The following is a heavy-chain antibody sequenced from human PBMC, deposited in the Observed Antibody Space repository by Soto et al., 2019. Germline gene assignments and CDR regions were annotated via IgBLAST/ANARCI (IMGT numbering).Heavy chain of an antibody. D-gene: IGHD3-22*01. J-gene: IGHJ6*02. CDR3: CTISHYSDTSGYYYYYGMDV. V-gene: IGHV3-15*01. CDR2: IKSKNDGGTT. CDR1: GLTFSNAW. Sequence: EVQLVESGGGLVKPGGSLRLSCAASGLTFSNAWMSWVRQAPGKGLEWVGRIKSKNDGGTTDYAAPVKGRLTISRDDSKNTLYLQMNSLKTEDTAVYYCCTISHYSDTSGYYYYYGMDVWGQGTTVTVSS.